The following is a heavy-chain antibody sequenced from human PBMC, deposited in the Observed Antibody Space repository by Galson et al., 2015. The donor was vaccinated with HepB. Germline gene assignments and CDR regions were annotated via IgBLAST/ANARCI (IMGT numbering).Heavy chain of an antibody. V-gene: IGHV3-23*01. J-gene: IGHJ4*02. Sequence: LRLSCAASGFTFSSYDMSWVRQAPGKGLAWVSSISDSDGSTYYADSVKGLFTISRDKSKNTLYLQMNSLRAEDTAVYYCAKFVTGWSGYYSWGQGTLVTVSS. CDR1: GFTFSSYD. D-gene: IGHD3-3*01. CDR2: ISDSDGST. CDR3: AKFVTGWSGYYS.